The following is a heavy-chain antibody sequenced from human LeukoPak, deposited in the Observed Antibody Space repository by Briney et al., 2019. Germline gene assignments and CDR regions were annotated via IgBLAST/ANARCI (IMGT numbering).Heavy chain of an antibody. Sequence: SVKVSCKASGGTFSSYAISWVRQAPGEGLEWMGGIIPIFGTANYAQKFQGRVTITADESTSTAYMELSSLGSEDTAVYYCARGRWQPARVPNWFDPWGQGTLVTVSS. CDR2: IIPIFGTA. CDR3: ARGRWQPARVPNWFDP. CDR1: GGTFSSYA. V-gene: IGHV1-69*13. D-gene: IGHD5-24*01. J-gene: IGHJ5*02.